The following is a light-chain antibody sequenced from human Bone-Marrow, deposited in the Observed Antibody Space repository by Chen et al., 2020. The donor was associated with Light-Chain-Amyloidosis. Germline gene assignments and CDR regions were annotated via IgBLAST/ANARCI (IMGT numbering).Light chain of an antibody. V-gene: IGLV2-23*01. CDR1: SSNVGDYSL. CDR2: EGI. CDR3: YTYAGSATFV. Sequence: QSALTHPASVSGSPGQSITIPCTGTSSNVGDYSLVSWYQQHPGKAPKLILYEGIQRPSGVSSRFSGSMSGNTASLTISVLQTEDEADYFCYTYAGSATFVFGSATTVTVL. J-gene: IGLJ1*01.